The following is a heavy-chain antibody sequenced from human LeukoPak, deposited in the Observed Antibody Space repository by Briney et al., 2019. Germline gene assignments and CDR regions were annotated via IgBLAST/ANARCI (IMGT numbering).Heavy chain of an antibody. CDR2: INLYNGAT. V-gene: IGHV1-2*02. Sequence: ASVKVSCKPTGYSFTAYYIFWMRQAPGQGLECMGWINLYNGATKYAQRFQSRVTMTRDTSISTAYMELSRLRSDDTATYYWASWAGGNEPVASFDYWGQGTLVTVSS. J-gene: IGHJ4*02. CDR3: ASWAGGNEPVASFDY. CDR1: GYSFTAYY. D-gene: IGHD1-14*01.